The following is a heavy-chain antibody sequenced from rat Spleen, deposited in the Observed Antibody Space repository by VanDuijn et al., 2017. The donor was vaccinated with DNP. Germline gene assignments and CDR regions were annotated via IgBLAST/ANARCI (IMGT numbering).Heavy chain of an antibody. CDR3: TSPVPSGHYVMDA. D-gene: IGHD4-3*01. J-gene: IGHJ4*01. CDR1: GFTFSSFP. V-gene: IGHV5-46*01. CDR2: ISTSGGST. Sequence: EVQLVESGGGLVQPGRSLKLSCAASGFTFSSFPMAWVRQAPTKGLEWVATISTSGGSTYYRGSVKGRFTISRDNAKNSLYLQMDSLRSEDTATYYCTSPVPSGHYVMDAWGQGTSVTVSS.